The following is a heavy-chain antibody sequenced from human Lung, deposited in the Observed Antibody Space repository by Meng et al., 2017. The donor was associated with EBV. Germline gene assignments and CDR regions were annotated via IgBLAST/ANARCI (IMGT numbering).Heavy chain of an antibody. V-gene: IGHV4-4*02. CDR1: GASISRTNW. J-gene: IGHJ1*01. Sequence: RRQRPGPGRGKPSGTLSPTCPFPGASISRTNWWSWVRQPPGKGLEWIGEIYHSGSTNYNPSLKSRVTISVDKSKNQFSLKLSSVTAADTAVYYCARDEGGNSERGFQHWGQGTLVTVSS. CDR3: ARDEGGNSERGFQH. D-gene: IGHD4-23*01. CDR2: IYHSGST.